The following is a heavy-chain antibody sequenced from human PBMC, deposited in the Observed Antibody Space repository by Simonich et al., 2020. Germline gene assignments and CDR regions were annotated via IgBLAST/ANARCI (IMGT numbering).Heavy chain of an antibody. CDR1: GFTFSSYS. D-gene: IGHD3-10*01. Sequence: GGGLVKPGGSLRLSCAASGFTFSSYSMNWVRQAPGKGLEWGSSISSSSSYIYYADSVKGRLTISRDNAKNSLYLQMNSLRAEDTAVYYCARDTSYYGSGSYYFDYWGQGTLVTVSS. CDR2: ISSSSSYI. J-gene: IGHJ4*02. CDR3: ARDTSYYGSGSYYFDY. V-gene: IGHV3-21*01.